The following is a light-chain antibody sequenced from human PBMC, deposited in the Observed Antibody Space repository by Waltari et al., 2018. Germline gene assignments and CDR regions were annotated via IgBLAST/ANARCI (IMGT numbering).Light chain of an antibody. CDR3: FSFVAANSFV. CDR2: GAT. V-gene: IGLV2-23*01. J-gene: IGLJ1*01. CDR1: SNHFGNYDL. Sequence: QSALTQPASVSGSPGQSITLPCTGTSNHFGNYDLVPWYQQRPGEAPKLLMYGATKRPSGVSNRFSGSKSGKTASLTISGLQTEDEADYYCFSFVAANSFVFGPGTKVTVL.